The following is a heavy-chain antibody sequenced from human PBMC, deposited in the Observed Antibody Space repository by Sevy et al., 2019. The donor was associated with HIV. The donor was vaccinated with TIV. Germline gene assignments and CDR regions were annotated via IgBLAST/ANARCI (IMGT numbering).Heavy chain of an antibody. J-gene: IGHJ4*02. D-gene: IGHD6-13*01. CDR1: GFTFSDHY. CDR3: ASHAGIAAAGRVFDY. V-gene: IGHV3-72*01. CDR2: TRNKPDGYTT. Sequence: SLKISCVASGFTFSDHYMEWVRQASGKGLQSVGRTRNKPDGYTTEYAASVKGRFTISRDESKNSLYVQMNSLKAEDTAVYYCASHAGIAAAGRVFDYWGQGTLVTVSS.